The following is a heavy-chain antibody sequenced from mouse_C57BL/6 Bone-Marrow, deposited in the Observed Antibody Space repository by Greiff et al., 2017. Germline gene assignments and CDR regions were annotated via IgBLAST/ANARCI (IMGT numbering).Heavy chain of an antibody. CDR3: ARLDY. V-gene: IGHV5-9*01. Sequence: VQLKESGGGLVKPGGSLKLSCAASGFPFSSYPMSWVRQTPEKRLEWVATISGGGGNTYYPDSVKGRFTISRDNAKNTLYLQMSSLRSEDTALYYCARLDYWGQGTSVTVSS. CDR1: GFPFSSYP. J-gene: IGHJ4*01. CDR2: ISGGGGNT.